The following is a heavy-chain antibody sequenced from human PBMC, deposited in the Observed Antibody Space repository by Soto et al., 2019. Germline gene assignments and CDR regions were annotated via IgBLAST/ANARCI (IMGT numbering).Heavy chain of an antibody. CDR3: ARGRDGES. Sequence: QVHLVQSGAEVKKPGASVKVSCKGSGYAFTTYGITWVRQAPGQGLEWMGWISAHNGNTNNAQKLQGRVTVTRDTSTSTAYMELRSLTADDTAVYYCARGRDGESWGKGALVTVS. CDR2: ISAHNGNT. V-gene: IGHV1-18*01. D-gene: IGHD3-10*01. J-gene: IGHJ4*02. CDR1: GYAFTTYG.